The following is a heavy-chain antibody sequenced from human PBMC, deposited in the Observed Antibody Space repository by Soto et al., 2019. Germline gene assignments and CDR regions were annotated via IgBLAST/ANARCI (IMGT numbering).Heavy chain of an antibody. CDR2: ISSSGSTI. CDR1: GFTFSSCE. Sequence: PGGSLRLSCAASGFTFSSCEMNWVRQAPGKGLEWVSYISSSGSTIYYADSVKGRFTISRDNAKNSLYLQMNSLRAEDTAVYYCAREGSTAAGIYYYYGMDVWGQGTTVTVSS. D-gene: IGHD1-1*01. CDR3: AREGSTAAGIYYYYGMDV. J-gene: IGHJ6*02. V-gene: IGHV3-48*03.